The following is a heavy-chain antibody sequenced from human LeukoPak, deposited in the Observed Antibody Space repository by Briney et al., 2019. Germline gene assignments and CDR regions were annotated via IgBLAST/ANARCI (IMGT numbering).Heavy chain of an antibody. J-gene: IGHJ6*03. Sequence: GGSLRLSCAVSGFTLRSYGMHWVRQAPGKGLEWVAVMSNDGSNKYYADSVKGRFTISRDNSKTTLYLQMNSLRVEDTAVYYCAKDGVTYYYYMDVWGKGTTVTVSS. CDR1: GFTLRSYG. V-gene: IGHV3-30*18. CDR3: AKDGVTYYYYMDV. CDR2: MSNDGSNK. D-gene: IGHD3-10*01.